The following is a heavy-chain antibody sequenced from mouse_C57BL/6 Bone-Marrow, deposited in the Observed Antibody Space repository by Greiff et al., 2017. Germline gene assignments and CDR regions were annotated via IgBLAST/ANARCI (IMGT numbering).Heavy chain of an antibody. V-gene: IGHV5-15*01. CDR3: ARYDYDGYAMDY. J-gene: IGHJ4*01. Sequence: EVQGVESGGGLVQPGGSLKLSCAASGFTFSDYGMAWVRQAPRKGPEWVAFISNLAYSIYYADTVTGRFTISRENAKNTLYLEMSSLRSEDTAMYYCARYDYDGYAMDYWGQGTSVTVSS. CDR2: ISNLAYSI. CDR1: GFTFSDYG. D-gene: IGHD2-4*01.